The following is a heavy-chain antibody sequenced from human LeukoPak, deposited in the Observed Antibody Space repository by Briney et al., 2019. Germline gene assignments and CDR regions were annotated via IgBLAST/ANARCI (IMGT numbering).Heavy chain of an antibody. Sequence: ASVKVSCKASGYTFTKYAMHWVRQAPGQTLEWLGWINAGNAYTKYSQELQGRVTITRDTSASTAFMELSSLRSEDMAVYYCAIRDGYTDYWGQGTLVTVSS. CDR3: AIRDGYTDY. CDR2: INAGNAYT. D-gene: IGHD5-24*01. V-gene: IGHV1-3*03. J-gene: IGHJ4*02. CDR1: GYTFTKYA.